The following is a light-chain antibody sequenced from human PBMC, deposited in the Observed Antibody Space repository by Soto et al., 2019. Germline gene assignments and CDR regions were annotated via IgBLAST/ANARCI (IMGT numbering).Light chain of an antibody. CDR3: QQYGCSPQYT. CDR2: GAS. V-gene: IGKV3-20*01. J-gene: IGKJ2*01. Sequence: EIVLTQSPGTLSVSPGERATLSCRASQNINSNYLAWYQHKLGQPPRLLIYGASSRATGIPQRFSGSGSGTDFTLTISRLEPEDFAVYYCQQYGCSPQYTFGQGTKLEIK. CDR1: QNINSNY.